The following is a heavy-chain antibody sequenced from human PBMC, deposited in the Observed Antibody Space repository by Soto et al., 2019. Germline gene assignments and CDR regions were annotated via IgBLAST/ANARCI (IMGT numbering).Heavy chain of an antibody. CDR2: IFHSGST. CDR3: ARVGGEWPQSGGAGFEP. Sequence: VQLHESGPGLVKASGTLSLTCAVSGDSISNFHWWTWLRQPPGRGLEWIGEIFHSGSTTYNPSLKSRVTISADKSTNQCSLNMYSGTAADTPVYYCARVGGEWPQSGGAGFEPCGPGLLVIVSA. D-gene: IGHD3-10*01. CDR1: GDSISNFHW. J-gene: IGHJ5*02. V-gene: IGHV4-4*02.